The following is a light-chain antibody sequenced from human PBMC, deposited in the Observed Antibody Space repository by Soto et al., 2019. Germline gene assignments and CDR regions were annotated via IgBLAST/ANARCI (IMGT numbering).Light chain of an antibody. V-gene: IGLV2-18*02. J-gene: IGLJ2*01. CDR3: SSYTSSSTPVV. Sequence: QSALTQPPSVSGSPGQSVTISCTGTSSDVGSYNRVSWYQQPPGTAPKLMIYEVSNRPSGVPDRFSGSKSGNTASLTISGLQAEDEADYYCSSYTSSSTPVVFGGGTKVPVL. CDR1: SSDVGSYNR. CDR2: EVS.